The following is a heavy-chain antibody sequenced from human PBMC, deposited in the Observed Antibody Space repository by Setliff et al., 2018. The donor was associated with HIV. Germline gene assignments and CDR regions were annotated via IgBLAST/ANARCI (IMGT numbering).Heavy chain of an antibody. CDR3: ATEGREKIDLFDH. CDR1: GLSMRAHH. J-gene: IGHJ4*02. D-gene: IGHD3-10*01. CDR2: ILYSGNS. Sequence: PSETLSLTCNVSGLSMRAHHLSWVRLPPGKPLEWLGYILYSGNSNYYPSFKKRVTISLNEAKRQFSLDLKSVTSADTAVYYCATEGREKIDLFDHWGRGTKVTVSS. V-gene: IGHV4-59*11.